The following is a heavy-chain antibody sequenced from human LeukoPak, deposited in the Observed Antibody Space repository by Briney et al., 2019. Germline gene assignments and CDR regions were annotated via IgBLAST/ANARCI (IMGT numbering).Heavy chain of an antibody. J-gene: IGHJ5*02. D-gene: IGHD1-14*01. CDR3: ARGPEGSSLNWFDP. Sequence: GGSLRLSCAASGFTFSSYSMNWVRQTPGKGLEWVSFISSTSRYIDYADSVKGRFTISRDNAKNSLYLQMNGLRAEDTAVYYCARGPEGSSLNWFDPWGQGTLVTVSS. CDR2: ISSTSRYI. CDR1: GFTFSSYS. V-gene: IGHV3-21*01.